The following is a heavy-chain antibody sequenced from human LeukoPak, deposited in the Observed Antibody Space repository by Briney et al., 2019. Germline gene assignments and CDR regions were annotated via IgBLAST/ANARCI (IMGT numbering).Heavy chain of an antibody. D-gene: IGHD6-19*01. J-gene: IGHJ4*02. Sequence: ASVNVSCKASGFTFTSSAMQWVRQARGQRLEWIGWIVVGSGNTNYAQKFQERVTITRDMSTSTAYMELSSLRSEDTAVYYCAAAVAGTSLFDYWGQGTLVTVSS. CDR2: IVVGSGNT. CDR3: AAAVAGTSLFDY. V-gene: IGHV1-58*02. CDR1: GFTFTSSA.